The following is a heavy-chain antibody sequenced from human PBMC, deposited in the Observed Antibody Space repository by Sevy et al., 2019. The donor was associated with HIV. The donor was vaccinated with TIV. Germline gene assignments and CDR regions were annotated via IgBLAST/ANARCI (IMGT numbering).Heavy chain of an antibody. CDR1: GFTFSSYS. Sequence: GGSLRLSCAASGFTFSSYSMNWVRQAPGKGLEWVSSISSSSYIYYADSVKGRFTISRDNAKNSLYLQMNSLRAEDTAVSYCARAQGGYSYGDPAFDIWGQGTMVTVSS. CDR2: ISSSSYI. J-gene: IGHJ3*02. CDR3: ARAQGGYSYGDPAFDI. D-gene: IGHD5-18*01. V-gene: IGHV3-21*01.